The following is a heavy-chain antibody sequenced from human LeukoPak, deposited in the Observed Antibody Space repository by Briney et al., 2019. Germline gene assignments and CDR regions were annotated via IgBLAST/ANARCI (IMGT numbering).Heavy chain of an antibody. V-gene: IGHV3-7*01. CDR2: IKQDGSEK. CDR3: ARLEVTVVATIDY. J-gene: IGHJ4*02. Sequence: GGSLRLSCAASGFTFDDYGMSWVRQAPGKGLEWVANIKQDGSEKYYVDSVKGRFTISRDNAKNSLYLQMNSLRAEDTAVYYCARLEVTVVATIDYWGQGTLVTVSS. CDR1: GFTFDDYG. D-gene: IGHD5-12*01.